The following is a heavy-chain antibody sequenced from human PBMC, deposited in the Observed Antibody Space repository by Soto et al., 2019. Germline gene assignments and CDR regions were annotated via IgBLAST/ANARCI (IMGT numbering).Heavy chain of an antibody. Sequence: PRLSCAASGLTFSGHWMTWVRQTPGKGLEWVASIKPDGSEKSYVDSVKGRFTISRDNAKNSLFLQMDSLRAEDTAVYYCASRPSGMTYHAVFDFWGQGTLVTVSS. V-gene: IGHV3-7*03. J-gene: IGHJ4*02. D-gene: IGHD2-21*02. CDR3: ASRPSGMTYHAVFDF. CDR2: IKPDGSEK. CDR1: GLTFSGHW.